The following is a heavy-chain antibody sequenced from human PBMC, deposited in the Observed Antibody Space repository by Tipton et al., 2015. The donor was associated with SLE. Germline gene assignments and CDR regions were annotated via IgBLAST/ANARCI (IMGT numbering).Heavy chain of an antibody. CDR3: AKAPAPIDDILTGLTWFDY. D-gene: IGHD3-9*01. V-gene: IGHV3-9*01. CDR2: ISWNSGSI. J-gene: IGHJ4*02. Sequence: RSLRLSCAASGFTFDDYAMHWVRQAPGKGLEWVSGISWNSGSIGYADSVKGRFTISRDNAKNSLYLQMNSLRAEDTALYYCAKAPAPIDDILTGLTWFDYWGQGTLVTVSS. CDR1: GFTFDDYA.